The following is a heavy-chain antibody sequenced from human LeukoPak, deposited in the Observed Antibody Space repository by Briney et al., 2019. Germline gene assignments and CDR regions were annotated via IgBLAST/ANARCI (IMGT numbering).Heavy chain of an antibody. D-gene: IGHD4-17*01. CDR2: ISGNSGRT. J-gene: IGHJ4*02. Sequence: ASVKVSCKASGYCFTTYGISWVRQAPGQGLEWMGWISGNSGRTDYSPKLQDRVTMTTDTSTSTAYMELRSLTSADTGTYYCARVGSAYGDPLEHDYWGQGTLVTVSS. CDR1: GYCFTTYG. V-gene: IGHV1-18*01. CDR3: ARVGSAYGDPLEHDY.